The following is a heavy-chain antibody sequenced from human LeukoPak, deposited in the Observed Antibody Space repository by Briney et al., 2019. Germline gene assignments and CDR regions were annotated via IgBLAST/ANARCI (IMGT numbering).Heavy chain of an antibody. CDR3: ATSTVMNEYCLDY. CDR2: IYYSGST. V-gene: IGHV4-59*12. D-gene: IGHD4-17*01. J-gene: IGHJ4*02. CDR1: GGSISPYY. Sequence: KPSETLSLTCTVSGGSISPYYWSWIRQPPGKGLEWIGYIYYSGSTNYNPSLKSRVTISVDTSKNQFSLNLSSVTAADTAMYYCATSTVMNEYCLDYWAQGTLVTVSS.